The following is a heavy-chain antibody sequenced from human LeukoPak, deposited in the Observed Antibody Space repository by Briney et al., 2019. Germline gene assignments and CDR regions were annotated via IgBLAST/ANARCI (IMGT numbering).Heavy chain of an antibody. CDR2: INPNTGDT. CDR1: GYNVIPYD. J-gene: IGHJ4*02. V-gene: IGHV1-2*02. CDR3: ARSAEGYTCGHFDF. Sequence: VKVSCKSSGYNVIPYDRHAVGQARGRGVEWMGWINPNTGDTNYAQNFQGRVTMNRDTSISTAYMELRRLRSDDTAVYYCARSAEGYTCGHFDFWGQGTLVTVSS. D-gene: IGHD5-18*01.